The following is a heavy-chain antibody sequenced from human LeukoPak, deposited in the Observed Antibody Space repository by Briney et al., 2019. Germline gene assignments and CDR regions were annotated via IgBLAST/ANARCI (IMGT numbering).Heavy chain of an antibody. CDR1: GYTFTGSY. D-gene: IGHD6-6*01. CDR2: INPNSGGT. Sequence: ASVKVSCKASGYTFTGSYMHWVRQAPGQGLEWMGWINPNSGGTNYAQKFQGRVTMTRDTSISTAYMELSRLRSDDTAVYYCARDLLAACPGDYWGQGTLVTVSS. CDR3: ARDLLAACPGDY. J-gene: IGHJ4*02. V-gene: IGHV1-2*02.